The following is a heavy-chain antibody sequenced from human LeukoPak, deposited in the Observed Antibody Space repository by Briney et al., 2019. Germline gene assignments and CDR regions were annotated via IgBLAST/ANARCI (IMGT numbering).Heavy chain of an antibody. CDR3: ARRVYCSSTSCYKVFDY. CDR2: IYPGDSDT. CDR1: GYSFTSYW. V-gene: IGHV5-51*01. D-gene: IGHD2-2*02. J-gene: IGHJ4*02. Sequence: GESLKISCKGSGYSFTSYWIGWVRQMPGKGLEWMGIIYPGDSDTRYSPSFQGQVTISADKSISTAYLQWSSLKASDTAMYYCARRVYCSSTSCYKVFDYWGQGTLVTASS.